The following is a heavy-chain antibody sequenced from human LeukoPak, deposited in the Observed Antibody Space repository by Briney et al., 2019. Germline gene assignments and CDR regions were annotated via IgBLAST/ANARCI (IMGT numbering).Heavy chain of an antibody. CDR2: IYHSGIT. J-gene: IGHJ6*03. Sequence: SETLSLTCTVSDYSISSGYGYYWGWIRQPPGKGLEWIGNIYHSGITYYNHFNSSLKSRVTISLDTSKNQFSLKLNSVTAADTAVYYCARRRSYYGSVSYYKEPNYYMDVWDKGTTVTISS. V-gene: IGHV4-38-2*02. CDR1: DYSISSGYGYY. D-gene: IGHD3-10*01. CDR3: ARRRSYYGSVSYYKEPNYYMDV.